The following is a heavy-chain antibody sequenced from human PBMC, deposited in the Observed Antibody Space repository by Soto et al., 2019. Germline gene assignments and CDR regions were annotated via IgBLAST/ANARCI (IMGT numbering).Heavy chain of an antibody. V-gene: IGHV4-34*01. J-gene: IGHJ6*02. CDR3: ARGPAAIGRGYYYYGMDV. D-gene: IGHD2-2*01. CDR2: INHGGST. CDR1: GGSFSGYY. Sequence: LSLTCAVYGGSFSGYYWSWIRQPPGKGLEWIGEINHGGSTNYNPSLKSRVTISVDTSKNQFSLKLSSVTAADTAVYYCARGPAAIGRGYYYYGMDVWGQGTTVTVSS.